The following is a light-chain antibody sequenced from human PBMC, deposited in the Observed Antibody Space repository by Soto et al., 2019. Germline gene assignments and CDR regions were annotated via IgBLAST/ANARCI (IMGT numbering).Light chain of an antibody. Sequence: DIQLTQSPSFVSPSIGESVSVTCPASQEITSFVAWYQQQPEKAPKLLIFATSRLQTGVPSRFSGSGSGTEFTLTISSLQPEDFATYYCQQVHSFPLTFGPGTKVDIK. J-gene: IGKJ3*01. CDR1: QEITSF. V-gene: IGKV1-9*01. CDR3: QQVHSFPLT. CDR2: ATS.